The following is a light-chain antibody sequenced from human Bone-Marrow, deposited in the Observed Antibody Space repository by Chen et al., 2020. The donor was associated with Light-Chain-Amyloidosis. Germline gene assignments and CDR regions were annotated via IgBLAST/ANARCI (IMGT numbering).Light chain of an antibody. Sequence: DIQMTQSPSSLSASVGDRLTITYRASQSIGSYLNCYQQKPMKAPKPLIYGASSLQSGAPSRFSGSGSGTDFTLTIYDMQPEDFATYFCQHSYFTSPTFGGGTKVEIK. V-gene: IGKV1-39*01. CDR3: QHSYFTSPT. J-gene: IGKJ4*01. CDR2: GAS. CDR1: QSIGSY.